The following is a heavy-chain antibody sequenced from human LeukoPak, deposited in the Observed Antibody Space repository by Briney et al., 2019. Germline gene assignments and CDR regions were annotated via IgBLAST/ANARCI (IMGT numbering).Heavy chain of an antibody. J-gene: IGHJ4*02. CDR2: VDPQTGET. V-gene: IGHV1-69-2*01. Sequence: GATVKISCKASGYIFTDYYILYVQQAPGKGLEYMGRVDPQTGETIYAEKFQGRVTITADTSTDTAYMQLTGLKSEDTAVYFCGTDDYGDYWVRFWGQGTLVTVSS. D-gene: IGHD4-17*01. CDR1: GYIFTDYY. CDR3: GTDDYGDYWVRF.